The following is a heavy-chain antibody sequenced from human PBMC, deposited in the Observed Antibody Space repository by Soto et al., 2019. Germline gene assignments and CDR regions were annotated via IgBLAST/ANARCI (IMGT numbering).Heavy chain of an antibody. CDR3: PGRAITIFAGDAFDV. Sequence: GGSLRLSCAASGFTFSSYEMNWVRQAPGQGMERVSYISSSGSTIYYANSVKVRFTIARDNTKNSLYLQMNSLGAEDASVYSCPGRAITIFAGDAFDVWGQGTMVTVSS. J-gene: IGHJ3*01. CDR2: ISSSGSTI. CDR1: GFTFSSYE. V-gene: IGHV3-48*03. D-gene: IGHD3-3*01.